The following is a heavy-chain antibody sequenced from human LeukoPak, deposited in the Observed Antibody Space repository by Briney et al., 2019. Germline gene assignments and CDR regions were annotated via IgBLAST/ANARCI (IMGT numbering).Heavy chain of an antibody. CDR3: AGPYLTYYYDSSGYYYASDAFDI. J-gene: IGHJ3*02. V-gene: IGHV4-34*01. CDR2: INHSGST. D-gene: IGHD3-22*01. CDR1: GGSFSGYY. Sequence: SETLSLTCAVYGGSFSGYYWSWIRQPPGKGLEWIGEINHSGSTNYNPSLKSRVTISVDTSKNQFSLKLSSVTAADTAVYYCAGPYLTYYYDSSGYYYASDAFDIWGQGTMVTVSS.